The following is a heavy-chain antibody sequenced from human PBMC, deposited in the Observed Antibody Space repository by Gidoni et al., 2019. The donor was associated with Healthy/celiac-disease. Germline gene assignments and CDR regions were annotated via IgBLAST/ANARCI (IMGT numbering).Heavy chain of an antibody. CDR2: ISSNGGST. J-gene: IGHJ4*02. V-gene: IGHV3-64D*06. D-gene: IGHD4-17*01. CDR1: GFTFSSCA. CDR3: VKSDMTTVTTPLVDY. Sequence: EVQLVESGGGVVESGGSLRPPCSACGFTFSSCAVHWVRQAPGKGLEYVSAISSNGGSTYYADSVKGRFTISRDNSKNTLYLQMSSLRAEDTAVYYCVKSDMTTVTTPLVDYWGQGTLVTVSS.